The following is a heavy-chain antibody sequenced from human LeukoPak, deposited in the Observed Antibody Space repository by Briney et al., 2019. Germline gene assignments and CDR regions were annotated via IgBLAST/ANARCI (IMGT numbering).Heavy chain of an antibody. CDR3: AREGGQWLVSDY. V-gene: IGHV3-30*04. CDR2: ISYDGSNK. D-gene: IGHD6-19*01. Sequence: GGSLRLSCAASGFTFSSSTMHWVRQAPGKGLEWVAVISYDGSNKYYADSVKGRFTISRDNSKNTLYLQMNSLRAEDTAVYYCAREGGQWLVSDYWDQGTLVTVSS. CDR1: GFTFSSST. J-gene: IGHJ4*02.